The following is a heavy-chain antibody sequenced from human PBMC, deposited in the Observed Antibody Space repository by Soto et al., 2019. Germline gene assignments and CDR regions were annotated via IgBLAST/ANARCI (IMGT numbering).Heavy chain of an antibody. CDR3: ARTYSSSWSPFDY. J-gene: IGHJ4*02. Sequence: QVQLQQWGAGLLKPSETLSLTGAVYGGSFSGYYWSWIRQPPGKGLEWIGEINQSGGTNYNPSLKSRVTISVDTSKNQFSLKLSSVTAADTAVYYCARTYSSSWSPFDYWGQGTLVTVSS. V-gene: IGHV4-34*01. CDR1: GGSFSGYY. D-gene: IGHD6-13*01. CDR2: INQSGGT.